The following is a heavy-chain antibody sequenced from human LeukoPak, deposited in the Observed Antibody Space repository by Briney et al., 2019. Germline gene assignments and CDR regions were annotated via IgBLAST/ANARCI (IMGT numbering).Heavy chain of an antibody. D-gene: IGHD3-10*01. CDR2: FDPEDGET. CDR3: ATPGAITMVRGVIIKYPGNWFDP. CDR1: GYTLTELS. J-gene: IGHJ5*02. V-gene: IGHV1-24*01. Sequence: ASVKVSCKVSGYTLTELSMHWVRQAPGKGLEWMGGFDPEDGETIYAQKFQGRVTMTEDTSTDTAYMELSSLRSEDTAVYYCATPGAITMVRGVIIKYPGNWFDPWGQGTLVTVSS.